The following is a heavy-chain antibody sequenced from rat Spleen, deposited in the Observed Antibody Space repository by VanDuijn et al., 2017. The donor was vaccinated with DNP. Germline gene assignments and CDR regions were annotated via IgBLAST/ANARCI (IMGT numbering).Heavy chain of an antibody. V-gene: IGHV4-2*01. J-gene: IGHJ3*01. CDR3: VTRGTGSDNWFAY. CDR1: GLNFSDYW. CDR2: IKQDSSVI. Sequence: EVKLVESGGGLVQPGRSLKLSCAASGLNFSDYWMDWVRQTPGRGLEWMGEIKQDSSVINHNPSLRNRFTISRDNAQNSLYLQMTNLGSEDTAIYYCVTRGTGSDNWFAYWGQGTLVTVSS. D-gene: IGHD5-1*01.